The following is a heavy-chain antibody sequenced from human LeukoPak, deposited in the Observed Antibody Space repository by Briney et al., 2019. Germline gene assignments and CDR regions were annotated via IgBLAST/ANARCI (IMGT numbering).Heavy chain of an antibody. CDR2: ISYDGSNK. V-gene: IGHV3-30-3*02. CDR1: GFTFSSYA. D-gene: IGHD2-2*01. Sequence: PGGSLRLSCAASGFTFSSYAMHWVRQAPGKGLEWVAVISYDGSNKYYADSVKGRFTISRDNSKNTLYLQMNSLRAEDTAVYYCAKDLVPAAGNYYYYMDVWGKGTTVTVSS. CDR3: AKDLVPAAGNYYYYMDV. J-gene: IGHJ6*03.